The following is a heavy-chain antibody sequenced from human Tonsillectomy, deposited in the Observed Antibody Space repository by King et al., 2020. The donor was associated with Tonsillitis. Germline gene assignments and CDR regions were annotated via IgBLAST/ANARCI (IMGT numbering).Heavy chain of an antibody. CDR3: ARVVPAANCDF. V-gene: IGHV3-53*01. Sequence: VQLVESGGGLIQPGRSLRLSCAASGFTVSSNYMSWVRQAPGKGLEWVSIIYSGGSTNYADSVKGRFTISRDNSKNTLYLQMNFLRAEDTAVYYCARVVPAANCDFWGQGTLVTVSS. CDR1: GFTVSSNY. CDR2: IYSGGST. D-gene: IGHD2-2*01. J-gene: IGHJ4*02.